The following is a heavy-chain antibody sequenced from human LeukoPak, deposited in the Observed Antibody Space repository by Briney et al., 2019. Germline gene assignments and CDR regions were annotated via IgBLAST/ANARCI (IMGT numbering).Heavy chain of an antibody. CDR2: INPNSGGT. J-gene: IGHJ4*02. D-gene: IGHD7-27*01. CDR3: ARQLGPTTPTYY. V-gene: IGHV1-2*06. Sequence: ASVKVSCKASGYTFTGYYMHWVRQAPGQGLEWMGRINPNSGGTNYAQKFQGRVTMTRDTSISTAYMELSRLRSDDTAVYHCARQLGPTTPTYYWGQGTLVTVSS. CDR1: GYTFTGYY.